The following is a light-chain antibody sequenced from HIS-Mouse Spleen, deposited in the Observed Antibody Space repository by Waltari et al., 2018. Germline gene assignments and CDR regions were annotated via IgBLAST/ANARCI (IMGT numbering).Light chain of an antibody. Sequence: SYELTQPPSVSVSPGQTARITCSGDALTKKYAYWYQQKSGQAPVLVIYEDSKRPSGIPERFSGSSSWTMATLTISGAQVEDEADYYCYSTDSSGNHRVFGGGTKLTVL. V-gene: IGLV3-10*01. CDR3: YSTDSSGNHRV. J-gene: IGLJ2*01. CDR2: EDS. CDR1: ALTKKY.